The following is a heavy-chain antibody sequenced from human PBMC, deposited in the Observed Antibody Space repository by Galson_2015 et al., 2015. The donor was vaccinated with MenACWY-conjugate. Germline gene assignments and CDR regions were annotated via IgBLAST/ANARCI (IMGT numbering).Heavy chain of an antibody. CDR3: SRDPRVLDY. CDR1: GFTFSDYY. CDR2: ISGSSGDT. J-gene: IGHJ4*02. Sequence: SLRLSCAASGFTFSDYYMTWLRQAPGKGLEWVSYISGSSGDTKYADSVKGRFTISGDNAKNSLYLQMNSLRVEDTAVYFCSRDPRVLDYWGQGTLVTVSS. V-gene: IGHV3-11*05.